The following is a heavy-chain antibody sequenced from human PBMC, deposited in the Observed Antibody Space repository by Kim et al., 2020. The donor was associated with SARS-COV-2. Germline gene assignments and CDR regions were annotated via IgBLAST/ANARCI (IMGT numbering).Heavy chain of an antibody. D-gene: IGHD6-19*01. CDR2: INHSGST. Sequence: SETLSLTCAVYGGSFSGYYWSWIRQPPGKGLEWIGEINHSGSTNYNPSLKSRVTISVDTSKNQFSLKLSSVTAADTAVYYCVRGRIAVAGYYYYGMDVWGQGTTVTVSS. V-gene: IGHV4-34*01. J-gene: IGHJ6*02. CDR1: GGSFSGYY. CDR3: VRGRIAVAGYYYYGMDV.